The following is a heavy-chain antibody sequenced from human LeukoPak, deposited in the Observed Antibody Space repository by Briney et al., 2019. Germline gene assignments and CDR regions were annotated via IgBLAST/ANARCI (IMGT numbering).Heavy chain of an antibody. CDR3: ARCTQYSSAFDAFDI. V-gene: IGHV3-30*03. CDR1: GFTFSSYG. J-gene: IGHJ3*02. Sequence: GGSLRLSCAASGFTFSSYGMHWVRQAPGKGLEWVAVISYDGSNKYYADSVKGRFTISRDNSMDTLYLQMNSLRAEDTAVYYCARCTQYSSAFDAFDIWGQGTMVTVSS. CDR2: ISYDGSNK. D-gene: IGHD6-19*01.